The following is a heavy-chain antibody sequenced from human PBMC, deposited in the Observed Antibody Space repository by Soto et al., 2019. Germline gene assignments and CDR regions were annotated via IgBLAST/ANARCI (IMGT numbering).Heavy chain of an antibody. CDR2: INAGNGNT. Sequence: GASVKVSCKASGYTFTSYAMHWVHQAPGQRLEWMGWINAGNGNTKYSQKFQGRVTITRDTSASTAYMELSSLRSEDTAVYYCARDPLDSSSWYPPPDRFDYWGQGTLVTVSS. V-gene: IGHV1-3*01. D-gene: IGHD6-13*01. J-gene: IGHJ4*02. CDR3: ARDPLDSSSWYPPPDRFDY. CDR1: GYTFTSYA.